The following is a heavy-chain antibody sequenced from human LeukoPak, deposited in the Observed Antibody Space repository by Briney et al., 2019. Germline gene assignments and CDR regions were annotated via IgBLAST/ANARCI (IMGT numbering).Heavy chain of an antibody. J-gene: IGHJ4*02. V-gene: IGHV3-30-3*01. CDR1: GFTFSSYA. CDR3: ARDGGVSGYGYAWYTL. CDR2: ISYDGSNK. Sequence: GRSLRLSCAASGFTFSSYAMHWVRQAPGKGLEWVAVISYDGSNKYYADSVKGRFTISRDNSKNTLYLQMNSLRAEDTAVYYGARDGGVSGYGYAWYTLWGQGTLVTVSS. D-gene: IGHD5-18*01.